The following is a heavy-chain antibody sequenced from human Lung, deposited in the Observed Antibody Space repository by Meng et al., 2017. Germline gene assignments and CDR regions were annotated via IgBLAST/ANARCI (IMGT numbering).Heavy chain of an antibody. CDR3: ARDKPPNDV. J-gene: IGHJ2*01. V-gene: IGHV3-30*01. CDR2: MSFDGAQI. Sequence: QVELGESGGGVVQPGGSLRLSCAASGFTFNSSAMHWVRQAPGKGLEWVSLMSFDGAQIYYSDSVRGRFTIPRDNSKNTLYLQMNSLRAEDTAVYYCARDKPPNDVWGRGTLVTVSS. CDR1: GFTFNSSA.